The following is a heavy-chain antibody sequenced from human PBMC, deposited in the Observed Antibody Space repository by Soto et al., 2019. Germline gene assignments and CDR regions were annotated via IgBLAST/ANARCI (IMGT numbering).Heavy chain of an antibody. CDR1: GGTFSSYG. Sequence: GGSLRLSCAAAGGTFSSYGMHWVRQAPGKGLEWVAVIWYDGSNKYYADSVKGRFTISRDNSKNTLYLQMNSLRAEDTAVYYCARDSPSGSSPYYYYYMDVWGKGTTVTVSS. J-gene: IGHJ6*03. V-gene: IGHV3-33*01. CDR2: IWYDGSNK. CDR3: ARDSPSGSSPYYYYYMDV. D-gene: IGHD3-10*01.